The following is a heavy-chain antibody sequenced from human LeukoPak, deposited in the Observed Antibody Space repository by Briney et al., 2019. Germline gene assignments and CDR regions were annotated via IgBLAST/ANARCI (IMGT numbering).Heavy chain of an antibody. V-gene: IGHV3-21*01. CDR3: ARVLWFGESQRPLYYYYYGMDV. J-gene: IGHJ6*02. Sequence: PGGSLRLSCAASGFTFSSYSMNWVRQAPGKGLEWVSSISSSSSYIYYADSVKGRFTISRDNAKNSLHLQMNSLRAEDTAVYYRARVLWFGESQRPLYYYYYGMDVWGQGTTVTVSS. CDR1: GFTFSSYS. D-gene: IGHD3-10*01. CDR2: ISSSSSYI.